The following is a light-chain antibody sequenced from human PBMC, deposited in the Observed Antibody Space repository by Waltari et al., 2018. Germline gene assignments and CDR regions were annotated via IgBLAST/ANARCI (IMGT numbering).Light chain of an antibody. Sequence: DIVMTQSPDSLAVSLGERATINCKSSQSLLYSSNNKNYLAWYQQEPGPPPKLLLYWASTRESGVPDRFSGSGSGTDFTLTISSLQAEDVAVYYCHQYYSTPFTFGPGTKVDIK. CDR1: QSLLYSSNNKNY. CDR2: WAS. CDR3: HQYYSTPFT. J-gene: IGKJ3*01. V-gene: IGKV4-1*01.